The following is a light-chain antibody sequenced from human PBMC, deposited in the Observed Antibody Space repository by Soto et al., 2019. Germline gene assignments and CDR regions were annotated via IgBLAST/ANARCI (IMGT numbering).Light chain of an antibody. J-gene: IGKJ4*01. V-gene: IGKV3-20*01. CDR1: QSVSSSY. CDR3: QQYGSSLPLT. CDR2: AAS. Sequence: EIVLTQSPGTLSLSPGERATLSCRASQSVSSSYLAWYQHKPGQAPRLLIYAASSRATGIPDRFSGSGSGTDFTLTISRLEPEDFALYYCQQYGSSLPLTFGGGTTVEIK.